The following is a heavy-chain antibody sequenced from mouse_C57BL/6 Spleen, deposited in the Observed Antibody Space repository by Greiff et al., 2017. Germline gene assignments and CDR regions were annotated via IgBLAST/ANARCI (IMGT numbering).Heavy chain of an antibody. V-gene: IGHV1-53*01. D-gene: IGHD1-1*01. CDR1: GYTFTSYW. CDR3: ARLPSDYDGSSPLDY. Sequence: QVQLQQPGTELVKPGASVKLSCKASGYTFTSYWMHWVKQRPGQGLEWIGNINPSNGGTNYNEKFKSKATLTVDKSSSTAYMQLSSLTSEDSAVYYCARLPSDYDGSSPLDYWGQGTTLTVSS. J-gene: IGHJ2*01. CDR2: INPSNGGT.